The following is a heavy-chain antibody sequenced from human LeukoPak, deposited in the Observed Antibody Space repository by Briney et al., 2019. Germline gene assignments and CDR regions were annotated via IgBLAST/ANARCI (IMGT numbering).Heavy chain of an antibody. J-gene: IGHJ4*02. CDR2: ISSSSSYI. Sequence: GGSLRLSCAASGFTVSSNYMSWVRQAPGKGLEWVSSISSSSSYIYYADSVKGRFTISRDNAKNSLYLQMNSLRAEDTAVYYCARDWELPGIDYWGQGALVTVSS. CDR3: ARDWELPGIDY. V-gene: IGHV3-21*01. CDR1: GFTVSSNY. D-gene: IGHD1-26*01.